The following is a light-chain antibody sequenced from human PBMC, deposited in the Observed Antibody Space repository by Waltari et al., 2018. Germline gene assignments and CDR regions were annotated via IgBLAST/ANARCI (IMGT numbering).Light chain of an antibody. V-gene: IGLV4-69*01. CDR3: QTWGTGFVV. J-gene: IGLJ2*01. CDR1: SGHSDYS. Sequence: QLALTQSPSASASLGASVKLTCTLSSGHSDYSIAWHQQQPEKGPRYLMKLDSDDSHTMGDGIPHRFSGSSSGAERYLTISSLQYEDEADYYCQTWGTGFVVFGGGTKLTVL. CDR2: LDSDDSH.